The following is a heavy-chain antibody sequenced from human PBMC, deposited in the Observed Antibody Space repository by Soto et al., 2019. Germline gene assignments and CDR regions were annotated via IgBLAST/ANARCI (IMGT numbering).Heavy chain of an antibody. CDR1: GYTFTSYY. D-gene: IGHD3-16*01. Sequence: ASVKVSCKASGYTFTSYYMHWVRQAPGQGLEWMGIINPSGGSTSYAQKFQGRVTMTRDTSTSTVYMELSSLRSEDTAVYYCARASTYYDYVWGSYTGYYYGMDVWGQGTTVTVSS. CDR3: ARASTYYDYVWGSYTGYYYGMDV. J-gene: IGHJ6*02. CDR2: INPSGGST. V-gene: IGHV1-46*01.